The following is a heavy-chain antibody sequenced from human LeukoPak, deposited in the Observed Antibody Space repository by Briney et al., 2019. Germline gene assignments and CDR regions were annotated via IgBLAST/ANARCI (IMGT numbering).Heavy chain of an antibody. CDR3: AKDRSEIAARFVGFDY. CDR1: GFTFSSYA. CDR2: ISGSGTTT. Sequence: GGSLRLSCAASGFTFSSYAMSWVRQAPGKGLEWISAISGSGTTTYYADSVKGLFTISRDNSKNTLYLQMNSLRAEDTAIYYCAKDRSEIAARFVGFDYWGQGTLVTVSS. D-gene: IGHD2-15*01. J-gene: IGHJ4*02. V-gene: IGHV3-23*01.